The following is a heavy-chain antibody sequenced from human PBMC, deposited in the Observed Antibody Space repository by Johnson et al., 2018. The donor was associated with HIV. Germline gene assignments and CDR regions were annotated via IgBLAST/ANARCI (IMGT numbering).Heavy chain of an antibody. CDR2: IYSGGSA. J-gene: IGHJ3*02. CDR3: ARSGGYPNAFDS. CDR1: GFTVSSNY. V-gene: IGHV3-66*01. D-gene: IGHD6-13*01. Sequence: EVQLVESGGGLVQPGGSLRLSCAASGFTVSSNYMSWVRQAPGKGLEWVSVIYSGGSAYYADSVQGRFTISRDNSKNSLFLQMNRLRVEETAVYYCARSGGYPNAFDSWGQGAMVTVSS.